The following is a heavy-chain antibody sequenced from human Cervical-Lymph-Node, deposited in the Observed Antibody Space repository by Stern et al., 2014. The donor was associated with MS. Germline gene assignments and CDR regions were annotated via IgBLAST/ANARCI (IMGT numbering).Heavy chain of an antibody. D-gene: IGHD1-26*01. CDR2: INGYNGNI. J-gene: IGHJ4*02. CDR3: ARDRGLVGNTTDDY. V-gene: IGHV1-18*01. Sequence: QMQLVQSGAEVKKPGASVKVSCKASGFTFTNHGISWVRQAPGQGLEWMGWINGYNGNIDFAKKFQGRLIMTTDTSTSTVYMELRSLGFDDTAVYYCARDRGLVGNTTDDYWGQGTLVTVSS. CDR1: GFTFTNHG.